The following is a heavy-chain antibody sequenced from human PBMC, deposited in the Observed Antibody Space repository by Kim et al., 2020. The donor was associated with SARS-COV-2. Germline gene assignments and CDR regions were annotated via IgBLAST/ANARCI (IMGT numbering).Heavy chain of an antibody. CDR1: GGSISSSSYY. Sequence: SETLSLTCTVSGGSISSSSYYWGWIRQPPGKGLEWIGSIYYSGSTYYNPSLKSRVTISVDTSKNQFSLKLSSVTAADTAVYYCASRQSSRWLPIIKGGRSGYYFDYWGQGTLVTVSS. CDR3: ASRQSSRWLPIIKGGRSGYYFDY. V-gene: IGHV4-39*01. CDR2: IYYSGST. J-gene: IGHJ4*02. D-gene: IGHD3-10*01.